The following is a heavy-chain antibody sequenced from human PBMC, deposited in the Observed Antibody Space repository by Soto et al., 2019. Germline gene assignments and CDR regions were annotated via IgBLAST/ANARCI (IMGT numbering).Heavy chain of an antibody. CDR1: GYTFTSYY. CDR3: ARRFGREGGYNYFDY. J-gene: IGHJ4*02. D-gene: IGHD5-12*01. CDR2: INPSGGST. Sequence: ASVKVSCKASGYTFTSYYMHWVRQAPGQGLEWMGIINPSGGSTSYAQKFQGRVTMTRDTSTSTVYMELSSLRSEDTAVYYCARRFGREGGYNYFDYWGQGTLVTVSS. V-gene: IGHV1-46*01.